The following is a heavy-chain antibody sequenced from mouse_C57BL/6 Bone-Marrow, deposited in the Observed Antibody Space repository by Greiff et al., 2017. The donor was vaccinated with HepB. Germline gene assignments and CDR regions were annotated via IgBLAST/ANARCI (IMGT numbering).Heavy chain of an antibody. J-gene: IGHJ4*01. CDR1: GFSINSDCY. D-gene: IGHD1-1*01. V-gene: IGHV3-3*01. Sequence: EVQLQESGPSLVRPSQTLSLTCTVTGFSINSDCYWIWIRQFPGNKLEYIGYTFYSGITYYNPSLESRTYITRDTSKNQFSLKLSSVTTEDTATYDCARASYYYGSSPYAMDYWGQGTSVTVSS. CDR2: TFYSGIT. CDR3: ARASYYYGSSPYAMDY.